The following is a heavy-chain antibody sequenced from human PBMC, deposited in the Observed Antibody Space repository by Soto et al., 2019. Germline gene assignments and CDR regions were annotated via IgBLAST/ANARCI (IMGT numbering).Heavy chain of an antibody. CDR2: IDPSDSYT. Sequence: GESLKISCKGSGYTFTDYCTSWVLQMPWKGLEWMGRIDPSDSYTSNSPSFQGHVTISADKSINTAYMQWSSLKASDTAMYYCVRHRVGSYYYFDYWGQGTLVPVSS. CDR3: VRHRVGSYYYFDY. D-gene: IGHD1-26*01. CDR1: GYTFTDYC. V-gene: IGHV5-10-1*01. J-gene: IGHJ4*02.